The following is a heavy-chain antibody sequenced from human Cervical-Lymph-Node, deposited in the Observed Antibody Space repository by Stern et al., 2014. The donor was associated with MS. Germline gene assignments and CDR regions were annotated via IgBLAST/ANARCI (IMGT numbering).Heavy chain of an antibody. D-gene: IGHD3-10*01. CDR1: GGTISSYY. CDR3: AGSGDGAFDI. CDR2: IYYSGST. J-gene: IGHJ3*02. Sequence: QVQLQESGPGVVKPSETLSLTCTGSGGTISSYYWGWIRQPPGKGLEWIGYIYYSGSTNYNPSLKSRVTISVDTSKNQFSLKLSSVTAADTAVYYCAGSGDGAFDIWGQGTMVTVSS. V-gene: IGHV4-59*01.